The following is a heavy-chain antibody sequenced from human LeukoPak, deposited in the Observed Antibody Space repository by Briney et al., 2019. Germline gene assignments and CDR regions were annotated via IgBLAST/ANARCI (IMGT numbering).Heavy chain of an antibody. CDR1: GGSISSGGYY. CDR2: IYYSGST. CDR3: ARDGDYGDSTWYFDL. D-gene: IGHD4-17*01. V-gene: IGHV4-31*03. J-gene: IGHJ2*01. Sequence: PSQTLSLTCTVSGGSISSGGYYWSWIRQHPGKGLEWIGYIYYSGSTCYNPSLKSRVTISVDTSKNQFSLKLSSVTAADTAVYYCARDGDYGDSTWYFDLWGRGTLVTVSS.